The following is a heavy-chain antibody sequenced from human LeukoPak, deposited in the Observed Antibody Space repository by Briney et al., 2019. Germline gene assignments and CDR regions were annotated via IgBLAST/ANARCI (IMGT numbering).Heavy chain of an antibody. J-gene: IGHJ4*02. Sequence: GGSLRLSCAASGFTFSSYGMSWVRQAPGKGLEWVAFIRYDGSNKYYADSVKGRFTISRDNSKNTLYLQKNSLRAEDTAVYYCAKEYGSGSYYHYFDYWGQGTLVTVSS. D-gene: IGHD3-10*01. CDR3: AKEYGSGSYYHYFDY. CDR1: GFTFSSYG. V-gene: IGHV3-30*02. CDR2: IRYDGSNK.